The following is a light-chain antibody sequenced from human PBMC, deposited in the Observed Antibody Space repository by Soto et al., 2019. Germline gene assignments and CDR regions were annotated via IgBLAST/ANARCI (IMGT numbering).Light chain of an antibody. CDR2: DAS. CDR1: RSVSNY. V-gene: IGKV3-11*01. Sequence: NVVTQSPGTLSLTPGERATLSCRASRSVSNYLAWYQQKPGQAPRLLIYDASSRPTDIPARFSGSGSGTDFTLTISSLEPEDVAVYYCQQYNVWRSISFGQGTRLEN. CDR3: QQYNVWRSIS. J-gene: IGKJ5*01.